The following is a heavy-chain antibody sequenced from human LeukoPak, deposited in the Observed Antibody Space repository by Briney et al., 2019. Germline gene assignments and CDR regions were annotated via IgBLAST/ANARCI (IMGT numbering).Heavy chain of an antibody. D-gene: IGHD3-10*01. Sequence: PGGSLRLSCAASGFTVSSNYMSWVRQAPGKGLECFSVIYSGGSTYYADSVKGRFTISRDNSKNTLYLQMNSLRAEDTAVYYCARDRDYGSGSYYNPTGYWGQGTLVTVSS. J-gene: IGHJ4*02. V-gene: IGHV3-53*01. CDR3: ARDRDYGSGSYYNPTGY. CDR2: IYSGGST. CDR1: GFTVSSNY.